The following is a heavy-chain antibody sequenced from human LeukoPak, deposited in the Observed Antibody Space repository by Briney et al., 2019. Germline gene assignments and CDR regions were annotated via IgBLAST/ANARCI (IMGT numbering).Heavy chain of an antibody. CDR2: ISYDGSDK. V-gene: IGHV3-30-3*01. Sequence: SGGSLRLSCAASGFTFSSYAMNWVRQAPGKGLEGVEVISYDGSDKYYADSVKGRFTISRDNSKNTLYLQMKSLRDEDTAVYYCARVLGIVVVPSYGMDVWGQGTAVTVSS. CDR1: GFTFSSYA. CDR3: ARVLGIVVVPSYGMDV. D-gene: IGHD2-2*03. J-gene: IGHJ6*02.